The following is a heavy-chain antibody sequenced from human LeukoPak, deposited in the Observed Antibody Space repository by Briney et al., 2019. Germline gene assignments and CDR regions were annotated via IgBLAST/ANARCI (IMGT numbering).Heavy chain of an antibody. V-gene: IGHV1-18*04. J-gene: IGHJ4*02. CDR2: ISAYNGNT. Sequence: ASVKVSCKTSGYTFTGYYMHWVRQAPGQGLEWMGWISAYNGNTNYAQKLQGRVTMTTDTSTSTAYMELRSLRSDDTAVYYCARDFNYGGSDYWGQGTLVTVSS. D-gene: IGHD3-16*01. CDR1: GYTFTGYY. CDR3: ARDFNYGGSDY.